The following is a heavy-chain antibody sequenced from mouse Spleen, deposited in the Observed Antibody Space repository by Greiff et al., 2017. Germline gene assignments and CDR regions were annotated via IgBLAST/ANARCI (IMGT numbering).Heavy chain of an antibody. Sequence: EVKLVESGGGLVKPGGSLKLSCAASGFTFSDYYMYWVRQTPEKRLEWVATISDGGSYTYYPDSVKGRFTISRDNAKNNLYLQMSSLKSEDTAMYYCARGGYLYAMDYWGQGTSVTVSS. CDR1: GFTFSDYY. CDR2: ISDGGSYT. D-gene: IGHD3-1*01. CDR3: ARGGYLYAMDY. J-gene: IGHJ4*01. V-gene: IGHV5-4*02.